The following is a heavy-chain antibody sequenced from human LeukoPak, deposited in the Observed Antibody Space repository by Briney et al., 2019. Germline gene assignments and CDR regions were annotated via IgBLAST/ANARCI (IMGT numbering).Heavy chain of an antibody. D-gene: IGHD1-26*01. V-gene: IGHV5-51*01. CDR2: IYPGDSDT. CDR1: GYTFTNYW. Sequence: AESPLISYKGAGYTFTNYWTAWVRQMPGKGLEWMGIIYPGDSDTRYNPSFQGQVTISADKSISTANLQWSSLKASDTAMYYCARPVLSGNYYFDYWGHGAPFSASS. CDR3: ARPVLSGNYYFDY. J-gene: IGHJ4*01.